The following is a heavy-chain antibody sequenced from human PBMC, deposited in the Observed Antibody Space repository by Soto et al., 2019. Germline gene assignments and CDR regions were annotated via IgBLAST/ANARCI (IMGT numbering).Heavy chain of an antibody. V-gene: IGHV1-69*06. CDR3: AREGGDTAMVGGYYFDY. CDR1: GGTFSSYA. Sequence: QVQLVQSGAEVKKPGSSVKVSCKASGGTFSSYAISWVRQAHGQGLEWMGGIIPIFGTANYAQKFQGRVTITAAKATSTAYMELRSLRSEDTAVIYCAREGGDTAMVGGYYFDYWGQGTLVTVSS. CDR2: IIPIFGTA. D-gene: IGHD5-18*01. J-gene: IGHJ4*02.